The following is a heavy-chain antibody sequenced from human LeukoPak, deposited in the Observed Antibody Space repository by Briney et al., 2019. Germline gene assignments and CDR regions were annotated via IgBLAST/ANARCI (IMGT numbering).Heavy chain of an antibody. Sequence: SLRLSCAASGFTFDDYAMHWVRQAPGKGLEWVSGISWNSGSIGYADSVKGRFTISRDNAKNSLYLQMNSLRAEDTALYYCAKGGYDSSGYPFDYWGQGTLVTVSS. J-gene: IGHJ4*02. CDR2: ISWNSGSI. D-gene: IGHD3-22*01. CDR3: AKGGYDSSGYPFDY. V-gene: IGHV3-9*01. CDR1: GFTFDDYA.